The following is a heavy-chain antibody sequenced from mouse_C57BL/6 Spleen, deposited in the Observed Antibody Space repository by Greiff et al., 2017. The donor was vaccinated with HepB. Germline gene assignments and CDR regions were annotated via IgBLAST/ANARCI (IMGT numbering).Heavy chain of an antibody. V-gene: IGHV1-69*01. CDR3: AREGSWDVKYFDY. CDR1: GYTFTSYW. J-gene: IGHJ2*01. Sequence: VQLQQPGAELVMPGASVKLSCKASGYTFTSYWMHWVKQRPGQGLEWIGEIDPSDSYTNYNQKFKGKSTLTVDKSSSTAYMQLSSLTSEDSAVYYCAREGSWDVKYFDYWGQVTTLTVSS. CDR2: IDPSDSYT. D-gene: IGHD1-1*02.